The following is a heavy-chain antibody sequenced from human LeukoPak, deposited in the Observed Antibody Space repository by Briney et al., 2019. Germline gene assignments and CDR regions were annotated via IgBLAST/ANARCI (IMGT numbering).Heavy chain of an antibody. Sequence: ASVKVSCKASGYTFTGHFIQWVRQAPGQGLEWMGMIYPRDGSTSYAQKFQGRVTVTRDTSTSTVHMELSGLRSEDTAVYYCARDQEGFDYWGQGTLVTVSS. J-gene: IGHJ4*02. CDR3: ARDQEGFDY. V-gene: IGHV1-46*01. CDR1: GYTFTGHF. CDR2: IYPRDGST.